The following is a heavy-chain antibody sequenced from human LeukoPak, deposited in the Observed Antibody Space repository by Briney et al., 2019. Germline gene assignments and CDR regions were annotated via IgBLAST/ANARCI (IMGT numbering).Heavy chain of an antibody. D-gene: IGHD1-1*01. CDR1: GYTFTSYY. CDR3: ARDKSGTTQGDSDY. J-gene: IGHJ4*02. V-gene: IGHV1-46*01. CDR2: INPSDGST. Sequence: ASVKVSCKASGYTFTSYYIHWVRQAPGQGLEWMGIINPSDGSTNKAQKFQGRVTITRDTSTSTVYMELSSLRSEDTAVYYCARDKSGTTQGDSDYWGQGTLVTVSS.